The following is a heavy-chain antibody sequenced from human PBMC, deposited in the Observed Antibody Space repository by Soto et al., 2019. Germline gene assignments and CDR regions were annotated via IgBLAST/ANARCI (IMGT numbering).Heavy chain of an antibody. D-gene: IGHD2-15*01. CDR3: ARDLGVALATLTLDS. CDR1: GFTFSTYS. Sequence: VQLVESGGGLVKPGGSLRLSCVASGFTFSTYSMNWVRQAPGKGLEWVADITTSSSFRFYADSVKGRFTISRDDARNSVYLQMNSLRVEDTGIYYCARDLGVALATLTLDSWGQGTLVTVSS. V-gene: IGHV3-21*02. J-gene: IGHJ4*02. CDR2: ITTSSSFR.